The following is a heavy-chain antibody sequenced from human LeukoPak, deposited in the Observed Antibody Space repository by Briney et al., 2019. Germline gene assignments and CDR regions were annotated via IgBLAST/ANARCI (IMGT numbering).Heavy chain of an antibody. V-gene: IGHV3-33*06. D-gene: IGHD1-1*01. CDR1: GFTFSSYG. CDR3: GKEGTRRDPGYYFDY. CDR2: IWYDGSNK. Sequence: GGSLRLSCAASGFTFSSYGMHWVRQAPGKGLEWVAVIWYDGSNKYYADSVKGRFTISRDNSKNTLYLQMNSLRAEDTAVYYCGKEGTRRDPGYYFDYWGQGTLVTVSS. J-gene: IGHJ4*02.